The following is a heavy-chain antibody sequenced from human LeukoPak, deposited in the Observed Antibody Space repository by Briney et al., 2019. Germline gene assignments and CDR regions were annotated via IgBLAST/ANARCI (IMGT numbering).Heavy chain of an antibody. CDR2: ISYDGSNK. Sequence: GSLRLSCAASGFTFSSYAMHWVRQAPGKGLEWVAVISYDGSNKYYADSVKGRFTISRDNSKNTLYLQMNSLRAEDTAVYYCAKGGYGDYYYYGMDVWGKGTTVTVSS. V-gene: IGHV3-30-3*01. CDR3: AKGGYGDYYYYGMDV. D-gene: IGHD4-17*01. J-gene: IGHJ6*04. CDR1: GFTFSSYA.